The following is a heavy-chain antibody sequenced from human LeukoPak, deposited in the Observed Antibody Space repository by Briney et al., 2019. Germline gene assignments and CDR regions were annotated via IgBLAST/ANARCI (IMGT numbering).Heavy chain of an antibody. CDR2: IYSGGST. CDR1: GFNVSRNY. V-gene: IGHV3-53*01. Sequence: GGSLRLSCAASGFNVSRNYMNWVRQAPGKGLEWVSVIYSGGSTYYADSVKGRFTISRDISKNTLYPQINDLRAEDTALYYCARGGWGTYDPGNLDFWGQGTLVTVSS. J-gene: IGHJ4*02. D-gene: IGHD6-19*01. CDR3: ARGGWGTYDPGNLDF.